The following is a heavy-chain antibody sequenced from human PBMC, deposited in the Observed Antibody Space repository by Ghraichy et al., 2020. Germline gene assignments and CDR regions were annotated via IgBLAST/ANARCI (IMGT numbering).Heavy chain of an antibody. J-gene: IGHJ2*01. CDR1: GGSISSSSYY. CDR2: IYYSGST. CDR3: ARRMRHGDPSYFDL. V-gene: IGHV4-39*01. D-gene: IGHD4-17*01. Sequence: GSLRLSCTVSGGSISSSSYYWGWIRQPPGKGLEWIGSIYYSGSTYYNPSLKSRVTISVDTSKNQFSLKLSSVTAADTAVYYCARRMRHGDPSYFDLWGRGTLVTVSS.